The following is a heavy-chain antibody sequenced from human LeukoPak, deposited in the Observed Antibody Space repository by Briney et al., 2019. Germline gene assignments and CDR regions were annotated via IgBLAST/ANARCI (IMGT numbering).Heavy chain of an antibody. J-gene: IGHJ5*02. CDR3: ARGGVFCSSSTCPLNWLDP. CDR2: ISAYNGNT. V-gene: IGHV1-18*01. Sequence: ASVKVSCKASGYTFTNFGITWVRQAPGQGLEWMGWISAYNGNTKYAQKVQGRVTMTTDTSTSTAYMELRSLRSDDAAVYYCARGGVFCSSSTCPLNWLDPWAREPWSPSPQ. CDR1: GYTFTNFG. D-gene: IGHD2-2*01.